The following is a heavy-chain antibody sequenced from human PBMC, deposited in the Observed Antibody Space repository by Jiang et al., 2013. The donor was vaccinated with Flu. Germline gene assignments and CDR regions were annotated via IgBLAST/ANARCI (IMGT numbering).Heavy chain of an antibody. CDR2: ISYDGSNK. V-gene: IGHV3-33*05. CDR1: GFTFSTFG. J-gene: IGHJ3*02. CDR3: ARVGYCSLTSCSWGAFDI. D-gene: IGHD2-2*03. Sequence: VQLLESGGGVVQPGRSLRLSCAASGFTFSTFGMHWVRQAPGQGLEWVALISYDGSNKYYADSVKGRFTISRDNSKNTLYLRMNSLRAEDTAVYYCARVGYCSLTSCSWGAFDIWGRGTMVTVSS.